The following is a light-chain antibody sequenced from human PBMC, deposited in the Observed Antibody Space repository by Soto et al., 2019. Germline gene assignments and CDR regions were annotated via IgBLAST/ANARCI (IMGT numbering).Light chain of an antibody. CDR3: HQYVTSAIT. CDR1: QSVTSSF. Sequence: EIVLTQSPGTLSLSPGERAALSCRASQSVTSSFLAWYQQKPGQAPRLLIYGASSRATGIPDRFSGSGSGTDFTLTISRLEPEDFAVYYCHQYVTSAITFGQGTRLEIK. J-gene: IGKJ5*01. CDR2: GAS. V-gene: IGKV3-20*01.